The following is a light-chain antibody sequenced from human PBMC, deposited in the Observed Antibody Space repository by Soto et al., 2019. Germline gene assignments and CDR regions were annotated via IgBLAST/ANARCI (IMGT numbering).Light chain of an antibody. Sequence: QSALTQPASVSGSPGQSVTISCTGTSSDVGSYNLVSWYQQHPGKAPQLMIYEGSKRPSGVSYRFSGSNSGTTASLTISRLPAEDDDYYYCCSYGGIPVVFGGGTKLTVL. CDR2: EGS. V-gene: IGLV2-23*01. J-gene: IGLJ2*01. CDR3: CSYGGIPVV. CDR1: SSDVGSYNL.